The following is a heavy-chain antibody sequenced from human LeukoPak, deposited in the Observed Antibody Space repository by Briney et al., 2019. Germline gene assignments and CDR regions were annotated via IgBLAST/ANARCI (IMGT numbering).Heavy chain of an antibody. J-gene: IGHJ2*01. Sequence: KTSETLSLTCAVYGGSFSGYYWSWIRQPPGKGLEWIGEINHSGSTNYNPSLKSRVTISVDTSKNQFSLKLSSVTAADTAVYYCARTPPFYDYGDYGYWYFDLWGRGTLVTVSS. CDR1: GGSFSGYY. CDR2: INHSGST. D-gene: IGHD4-17*01. CDR3: ARTPPFYDYGDYGYWYFDL. V-gene: IGHV4-34*01.